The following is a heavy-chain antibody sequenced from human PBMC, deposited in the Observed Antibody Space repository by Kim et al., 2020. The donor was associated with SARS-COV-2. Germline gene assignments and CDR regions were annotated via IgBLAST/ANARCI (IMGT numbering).Heavy chain of an antibody. J-gene: IGHJ6*02. V-gene: IGHV3-21*01. CDR3: ARDSYCSSTSCYLAGVTNGMDV. CDR2: ISSSSSYI. D-gene: IGHD2-2*01. Sequence: GGSLRLSCAASGFTFSSYSMNWVRQAPGKGLEWVSSISSSSSYIYYADSVKGRFTISRDNAKNSLYLQMNSLRAEDTAVYYCARDSYCSSTSCYLAGVTNGMDVWGQGTTVTVSS. CDR1: GFTFSSYS.